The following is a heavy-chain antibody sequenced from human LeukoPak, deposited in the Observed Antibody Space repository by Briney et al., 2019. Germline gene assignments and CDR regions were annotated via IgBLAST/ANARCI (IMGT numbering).Heavy chain of an antibody. CDR3: ARQYYYDSSGYRDY. D-gene: IGHD3-22*01. Sequence: GGSLRLSCAASGFTFSSYAMSWVRQAPGKGLEWVSVIYSGGSTYYADSVKGRFTISRDNSKNTLYLQMNSLRAEDTAVYYCARQYYYDSSGYRDYWGQGTLVTVSS. CDR2: IYSGGST. CDR1: GFTFSSYA. V-gene: IGHV3-53*01. J-gene: IGHJ4*02.